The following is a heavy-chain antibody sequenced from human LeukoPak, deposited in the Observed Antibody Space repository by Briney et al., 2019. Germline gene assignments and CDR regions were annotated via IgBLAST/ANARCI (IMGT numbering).Heavy chain of an antibody. V-gene: IGHV3-66*01. CDR3: ARYRVVTAIPGYYYYYGMDV. CDR1: GFTVSSNY. Sequence: PGGSLRLSCAASGFTVSSNYMSWVRQAPGKGLEWVSVIYSVGSTYYADSVKGRFTISRDNSKNTLYLQMNSLRAEDTAVYYCARYRVVTAIPGYYYYYGMDVWGQGTTVTVSS. CDR2: IYSVGST. J-gene: IGHJ6*02. D-gene: IGHD2-21*02.